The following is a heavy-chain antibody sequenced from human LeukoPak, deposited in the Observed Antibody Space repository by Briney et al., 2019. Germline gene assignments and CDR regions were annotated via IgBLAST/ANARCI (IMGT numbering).Heavy chain of an antibody. D-gene: IGHD4-23*01. V-gene: IGHV5-10-1*01. Sequence: KPGASLKISCKGSGYSFTNYWISWVRQMPGKGLEWMGRIDPSDSYTNYSPSFEGHVTMSADKSISTAYLQWSSLKASDTAMYYCARGIRWLDYWGQGTLVTVSA. J-gene: IGHJ4*02. CDR3: ARGIRWLDY. CDR1: GYSFTNYW. CDR2: IDPSDSYT.